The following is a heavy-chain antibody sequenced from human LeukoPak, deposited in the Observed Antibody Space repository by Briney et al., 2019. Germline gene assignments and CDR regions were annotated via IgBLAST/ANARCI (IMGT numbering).Heavy chain of an antibody. J-gene: IGHJ6*03. D-gene: IGHD1-26*01. CDR3: ARISRPADRTVGPYYMDV. CDR2: ISYSGTT. V-gene: IGHV4-39*01. Sequence: SGTLSLTCTVSGASISSGTHYWGWIRQPPGKGLEWIASISYSGTTYYNLSLKSRVTISVDTSKNQFSLRLSSVTATDTAVYYCARISRPADRTVGPYYMDVWGKGTTVTVSS. CDR1: GASISSGTHY.